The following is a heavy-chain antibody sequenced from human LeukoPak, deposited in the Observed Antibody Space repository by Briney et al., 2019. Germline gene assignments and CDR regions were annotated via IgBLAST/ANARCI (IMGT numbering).Heavy chain of an antibody. Sequence: LEWVSVIYSGGSTYYADSVKGRFTISRDNSKNTLYLQMNSLRAEDTAVYYCARGSFGYSSGWGQGTLVTVSS. D-gene: IGHD6-19*01. J-gene: IGHJ4*02. V-gene: IGHV3-53*01. CDR3: ARGSFGYSSG. CDR2: IYSGGST.